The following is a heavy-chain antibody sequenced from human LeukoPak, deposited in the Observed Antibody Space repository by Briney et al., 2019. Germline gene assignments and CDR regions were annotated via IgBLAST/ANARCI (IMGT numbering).Heavy chain of an antibody. CDR2: MNPNSGNT. CDR3: AREVRCSSTSCYSLTVDYYYGMDV. Sequence: ASVKVSCKASGGTFSSYDINWVRQATGQGLEWMGWMNPNSGNTGYAQKFQGRVTMTRNTSISTAYMELSSLRSEDTAVYYCAREVRCSSTSCYSLTVDYYYGMDVWGQGTTVTVSS. D-gene: IGHD2-2*02. J-gene: IGHJ6*02. CDR1: GGTFSSYD. V-gene: IGHV1-8*02.